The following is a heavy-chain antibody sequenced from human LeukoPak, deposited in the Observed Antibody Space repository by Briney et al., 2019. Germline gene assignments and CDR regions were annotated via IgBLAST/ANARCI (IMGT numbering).Heavy chain of an antibody. J-gene: IGHJ2*01. CDR3: ARVAAAIPRWYFDL. D-gene: IGHD2-2*01. CDR2: IIPIFGTS. V-gene: IGHV1-69*06. Sequence: SVKVSCKTSGGIITNYAISWVRQAPGQGLEWVGVIIPIFGTSNYAQKFQDRVTITADKSTNTAYMELSSLRSEDTAVYYCARVAAAIPRWYFDLWGRGTLVTVSS. CDR1: GGIITNYA.